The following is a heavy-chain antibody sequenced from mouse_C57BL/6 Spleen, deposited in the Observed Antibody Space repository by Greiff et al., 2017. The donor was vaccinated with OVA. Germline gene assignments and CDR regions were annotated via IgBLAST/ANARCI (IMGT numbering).Heavy chain of an antibody. CDR2: IYPGGGYT. D-gene: IGHD2-3*01. V-gene: IGHV1-63*01. CDR1: GYTFTNYW. Sequence: QVQLKESGAELVRPGTSVKMSCKASGYTFTNYWIGWAKQRPGNGLEWIGDIYPGGGYTNYNEKFKGKATLTADKSYSTAYMQVSSLTSEDSAIYYCARYDGGAMDYWGQGTSVTVSS. J-gene: IGHJ4*01. CDR3: ARYDGGAMDY.